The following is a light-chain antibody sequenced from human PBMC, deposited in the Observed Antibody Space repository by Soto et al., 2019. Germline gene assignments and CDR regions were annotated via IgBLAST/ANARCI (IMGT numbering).Light chain of an antibody. Sequence: QSVLTQPPSVSGAPGQRVTISCTGSSTNIGAGYDVHWYQQLPGTAHKLLIYGNSNRPSGVPDRFSGSKSGTSASLAIAGFQAEDEADYYGQSFDSGLGGGFFGTGTRVTVL. CDR2: GNS. V-gene: IGLV1-40*01. CDR3: QSFDSGLGGGF. CDR1: STNIGAGYD. J-gene: IGLJ1*01.